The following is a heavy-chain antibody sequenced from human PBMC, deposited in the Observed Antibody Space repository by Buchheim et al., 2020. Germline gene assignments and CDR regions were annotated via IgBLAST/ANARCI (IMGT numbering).Heavy chain of an antibody. CDR3: ARELGYCSSTSCSARGYYYYGMDV. J-gene: IGHJ6*02. Sequence: QVQLVESGGGLVKPGGSLRLSCAASGFTFSGYYMSWIRQAPGKGLEWVSYISSSSSYTNYADSVKGRFTISRDNAKNSLYLQMNSLRAEDTAVYYCARELGYCSSTSCSARGYYYYGMDVWGQGTT. V-gene: IGHV3-11*06. D-gene: IGHD2-2*01. CDR1: GFTFSGYY. CDR2: ISSSSSYT.